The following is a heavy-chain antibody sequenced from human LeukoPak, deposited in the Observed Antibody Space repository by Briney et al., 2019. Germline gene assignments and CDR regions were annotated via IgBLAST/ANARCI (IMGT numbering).Heavy chain of an antibody. Sequence: SETLSLTCTVSGGSISSSSYYWGWLRQPPGKGLEWIGSIYYSGSTYYNPSLKSRVTISVDTSKDQFSLKLSSVTAADTAVYYCARVFSGDYGDHGAFGIWGQGTMVTVSS. D-gene: IGHD4-17*01. CDR2: IYYSGST. J-gene: IGHJ3*02. CDR3: ARVFSGDYGDHGAFGI. V-gene: IGHV4-39*07. CDR1: GGSISSSSYY.